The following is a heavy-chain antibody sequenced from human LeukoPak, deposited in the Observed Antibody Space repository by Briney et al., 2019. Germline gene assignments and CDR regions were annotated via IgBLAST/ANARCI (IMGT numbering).Heavy chain of an antibody. D-gene: IGHD3-10*01. CDR2: IYTSGST. CDR1: GGSISSDY. J-gene: IGHJ5*02. Sequence: SETLSLTCTVSGGSISSDYWSWIRQPDGKGLEWIGRIYTSGSTNYNPSLKSRVTISVDTSKNQFSLKLSSVTAADTAVYYCARGGYYGSGNDFRFDPWGQGTLVTVSS. CDR3: ARGGYYGSGNDFRFDP. V-gene: IGHV4-4*07.